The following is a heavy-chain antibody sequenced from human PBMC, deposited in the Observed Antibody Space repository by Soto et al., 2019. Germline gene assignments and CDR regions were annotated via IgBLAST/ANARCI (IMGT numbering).Heavy chain of an antibody. CDR2: ISGSNNST. Sequence: LRLPCAASGFTFSTYAMTWVRQAPGKGLDWVSAISGSNNSTYYADSVKGRFTISRDNSKNTLYLQMNSLRAEDTALYYCARDYFEDFWGQGTLVTVSS. D-gene: IGHD3-22*01. V-gene: IGHV3-23*01. J-gene: IGHJ4*02. CDR3: ARDYFEDF. CDR1: GFTFSTYA.